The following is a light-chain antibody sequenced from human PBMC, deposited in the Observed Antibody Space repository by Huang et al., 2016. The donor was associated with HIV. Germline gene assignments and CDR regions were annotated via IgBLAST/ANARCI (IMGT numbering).Light chain of an antibody. CDR1: QSVRSY. J-gene: IGKJ1*01. CDR2: DAS. CDR3: QQRSNWPPM. V-gene: IGKV3-11*01. Sequence: EIVLTQSPATLSLSPGERATLSCKASQSVRSYLAWYQQKPGQAPRLLIYDASRRGTGIPARLSGSGSGTDFTLTISSLEPEDFAVYYCQQRSNWPPMFGQGTKVEIK.